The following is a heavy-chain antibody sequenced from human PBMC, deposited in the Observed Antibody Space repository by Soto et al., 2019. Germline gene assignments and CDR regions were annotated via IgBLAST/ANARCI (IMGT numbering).Heavy chain of an antibody. CDR2: IYTGGGT. D-gene: IGHD4-17*01. V-gene: IGHV3-66*01. CDR1: GFSVSSNY. CDR3: ARLGAVTTDAFDI. J-gene: IGHJ3*02. Sequence: GGSLRLSCAASGFSVSSNYISWVRQAPGKGLEWVSIIYTGGGTHYADSVQGGLTISRDNSKNTRYLQMNSLRAEDTAVYYCARLGAVTTDAFDIWGKGTMVTVSS.